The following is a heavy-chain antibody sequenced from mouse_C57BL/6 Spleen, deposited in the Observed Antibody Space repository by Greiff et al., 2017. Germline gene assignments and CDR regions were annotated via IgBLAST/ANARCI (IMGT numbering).Heavy chain of an antibody. CDR1: GYTFTDYE. CDR3: TRSIFYYGNWFDY. V-gene: IGHV1-15*01. J-gene: IGHJ2*01. D-gene: IGHD2-1*01. CDR2: IDPETGGT. Sequence: SGAELVRPGASVTLSCKASGYTFTDYEMHWVKQTPVHGLEWIGAIDPETGGTAYNQKFKGKAILTADKSSSTAYMELRSLTSEDSAVYYCTRSIFYYGNWFDYWGQGTTLTVSS.